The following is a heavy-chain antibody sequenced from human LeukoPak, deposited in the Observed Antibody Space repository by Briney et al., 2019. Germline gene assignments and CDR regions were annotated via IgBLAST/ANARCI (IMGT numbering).Heavy chain of an antibody. Sequence: GGSLRLSCAASGFTLSSYGMHWVRQAPGKGLEWVAFIRYDGSNKYYADSVKGRFTISRDNSKNTLYLQMNSLRAEDTAVYYCARGGPGSGSYYVAPDFDYWGQGTLVTVSS. D-gene: IGHD3-10*01. J-gene: IGHJ4*02. V-gene: IGHV3-30*02. CDR1: GFTLSSYG. CDR3: ARGGPGSGSYYVAPDFDY. CDR2: IRYDGSNK.